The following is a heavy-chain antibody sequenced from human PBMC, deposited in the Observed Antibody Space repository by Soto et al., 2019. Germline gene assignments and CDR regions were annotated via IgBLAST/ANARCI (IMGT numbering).Heavy chain of an antibody. CDR1: GYSFSRDW. Sequence: PGEALKISCKGSGYSFSRDWIGWVRQMPGKGLEWVGIIYPGDSEIRYSPSFQGQVTISADTSISTAYLQWSSLKASDTAIYCCARRRGSGSDYYYNYGMGVWGQGTTVTVSS. V-gene: IGHV5-51*01. CDR2: IYPGDSEI. D-gene: IGHD1-26*01. CDR3: ARRRGSGSDYYYNYGMGV. J-gene: IGHJ6*02.